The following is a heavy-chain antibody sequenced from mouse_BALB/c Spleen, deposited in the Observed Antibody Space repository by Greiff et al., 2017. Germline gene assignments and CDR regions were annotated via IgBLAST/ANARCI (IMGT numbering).Heavy chain of an antibody. Sequence: KESGPGLLQPSQTLSLTCSFSGYSLSTYGIGVGWIRQPSGKGLEWLAHIWWNDNKYYNTALKNRLTISNETSNNQVFLKIASVDTADTATYYSARRARLQVDAMDYWGQGTSVTVSS. J-gene: IGHJ4*01. V-gene: IGHV8-11*01. CDR1: GYSLSTYGIG. D-gene: IGHD1-1*01. CDR2: IWWNDNK. CDR3: ARRARLQVDAMDY.